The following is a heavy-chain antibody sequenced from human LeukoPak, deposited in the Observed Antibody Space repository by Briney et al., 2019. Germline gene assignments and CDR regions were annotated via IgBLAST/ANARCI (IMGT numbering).Heavy chain of an antibody. CDR1: GFTFSSYS. Sequence: PGGSLRLSCAASGFTFSSYSMNWVRQAPGKGLEWVSSISSSSSYIYYADSVKGRFTISGDNAKNSLYLQMNSLRAEDTAVYYCAREITMVRGVIDYYGMDVWGQGTTVTASS. J-gene: IGHJ6*02. V-gene: IGHV3-21*01. CDR3: AREITMVRGVIDYYGMDV. D-gene: IGHD3-10*01. CDR2: ISSSSSYI.